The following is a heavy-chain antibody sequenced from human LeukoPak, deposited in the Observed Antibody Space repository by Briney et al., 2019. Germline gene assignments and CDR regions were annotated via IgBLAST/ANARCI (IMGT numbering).Heavy chain of an antibody. CDR3: ARVSRYCSSTSCYRMLDY. CDR1: GYTFTSYD. J-gene: IGHJ4*02. Sequence: ASVKVSCKASGYTFTSYDISWVRQAPGQGLEWMGWISAYNGNTNYAQKLQGRVTMTTDTSTSTAYVELRSLRSDDTAVYYCARVSRYCSSTSCYRMLDYWGQGTLVTVSS. V-gene: IGHV1-18*01. CDR2: ISAYNGNT. D-gene: IGHD2-2*02.